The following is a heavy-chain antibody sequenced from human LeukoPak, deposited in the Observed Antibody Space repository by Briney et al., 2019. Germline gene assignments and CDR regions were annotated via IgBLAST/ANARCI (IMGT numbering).Heavy chain of an antibody. J-gene: IGHJ4*02. V-gene: IGHV3-30-3*01. CDR1: GFTFSSYA. D-gene: IGHD3/OR15-3a*01. Sequence: PGRSLRLSCAASGFTFSSYAMHWVRQAPGKGLEWVAVISYDGSNKYYADSVKGRFTISRDNSKNTLYLQMNSLRPEDTAVYYCVKALSDWVVITTPDYWGQGTLVTVSS. CDR2: ISYDGSNK. CDR3: VKALSDWVVITTPDY.